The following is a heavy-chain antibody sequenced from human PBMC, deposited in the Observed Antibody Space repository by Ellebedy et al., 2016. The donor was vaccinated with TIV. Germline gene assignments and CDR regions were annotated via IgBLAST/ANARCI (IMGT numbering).Heavy chain of an antibody. V-gene: IGHV1-69*10. CDR3: ARGARGDTTPNYFDY. CDR1: GGIFSSYA. CDR2: IIPILDTP. J-gene: IGHJ4*02. D-gene: IGHD1-1*01. Sequence: AASVKVSCKASGGIFSSYAVIWVRQAPGHGLEWMGGIIPILDTPIYAQKFQGRVTMSADKSTNTAYLEVTGLRSEDTAVYYCARGARGDTTPNYFDYWGQGTLVTVSS.